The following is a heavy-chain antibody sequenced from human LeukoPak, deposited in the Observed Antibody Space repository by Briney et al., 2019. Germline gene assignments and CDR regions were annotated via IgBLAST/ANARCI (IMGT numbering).Heavy chain of an antibody. CDR3: ASVVGATTEYYFDY. Sequence: SETLSLTCSVSGGSISSGDYYWSWIRQPPGKGLEWIGYIYYSGSTYYNPSLKSRVTISVDTSKNQFSLKLSSVTAADTAVYYCASVVGATTEYYFDYWGQGTLVTVSS. CDR2: IYYSGST. CDR1: GGSISSGDYY. J-gene: IGHJ4*02. D-gene: IGHD1-26*01. V-gene: IGHV4-30-4*08.